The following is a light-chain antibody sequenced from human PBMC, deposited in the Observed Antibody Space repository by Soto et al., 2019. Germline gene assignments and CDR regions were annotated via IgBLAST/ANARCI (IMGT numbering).Light chain of an antibody. CDR3: SSFTSSSTYV. J-gene: IGLJ1*01. V-gene: IGLV2-18*02. Sequence: QSALTQPPSVSGSPGQSVAISCTGTSSDVGSYNRVAWYQQSPGTAPKLMIYEVSNRPSGVPDRFAGSKSGNTASLTISVLQAEDEADYYCSSFTSSSTYVFGTGTKLTVL. CDR2: EVS. CDR1: SSDVGSYNR.